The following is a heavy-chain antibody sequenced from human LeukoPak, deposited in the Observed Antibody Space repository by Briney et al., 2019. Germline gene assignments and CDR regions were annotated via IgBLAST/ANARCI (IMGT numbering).Heavy chain of an antibody. CDR3: ARTYYGSGNYIYYFYMDV. V-gene: IGHV3-74*01. Sequence: HPGGSLRLSCAASGFTFNAYWMHWVRQAPGKGLVWLSHIHTDGSTTTYADSVKGRFTISRDNAKNTLYLQMNSLRAEDTAMYYCARTYYGSGNYIYYFYMDVWGKGTTVTVSS. J-gene: IGHJ6*03. CDR1: GFTFNAYW. D-gene: IGHD3-10*01. CDR2: IHTDGSTT.